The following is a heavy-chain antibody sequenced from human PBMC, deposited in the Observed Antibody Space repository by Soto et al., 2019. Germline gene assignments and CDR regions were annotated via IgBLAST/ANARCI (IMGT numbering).Heavy chain of an antibody. J-gene: IGHJ4*02. Sequence: QITLKESGPTLVKPTQTLTLTCTFSGFSLSTSGVGVGWIRQPPGKALEWLAVTYWDDNKHYSPSLRSRLTITKDTSKNQVVLTMTNMDPMDTGTYYCAHKGPEDWPLDYWGQGTLVTVSS. D-gene: IGHD3-9*01. CDR3: AHKGPEDWPLDY. V-gene: IGHV2-5*02. CDR2: TYWDDNK. CDR1: GFSLSTSGVG.